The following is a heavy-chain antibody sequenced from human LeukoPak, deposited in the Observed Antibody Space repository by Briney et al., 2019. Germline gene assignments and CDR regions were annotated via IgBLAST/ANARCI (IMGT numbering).Heavy chain of an antibody. J-gene: IGHJ4*02. D-gene: IGHD6-19*01. CDR2: ISAYNGNT. CDR3: ARLPIAVAGTPRDYFDY. Sequence: ASVKVSCKASGYTFTSYGISWVRQAPGQRLEWMGWISAYNGNTNYAQKLQGRVTMTTDTSTSTAYMELRSLRSDDTAVYYCARLPIAVAGTPRDYFDYWGQGTLVTVSS. V-gene: IGHV1-18*01. CDR1: GYTFTSYG.